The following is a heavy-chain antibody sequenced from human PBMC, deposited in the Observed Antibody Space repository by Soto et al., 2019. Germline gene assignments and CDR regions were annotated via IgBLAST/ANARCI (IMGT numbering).Heavy chain of an antibody. CDR3: ARVHPPLYGSGSSWFDP. V-gene: IGHV1-18*01. Sequence: ASGKVSCKASGYTFTSYGIIWVRQAPGQGLEWMGWISAYNGNTNYAQKLQGRVTMTTDTSTSTAYMELRSLRSDDTAVYYCARVHPPLYGSGSSWFDPWGQGTLVTVSS. D-gene: IGHD3-10*01. CDR2: ISAYNGNT. CDR1: GYTFTSYG. J-gene: IGHJ5*02.